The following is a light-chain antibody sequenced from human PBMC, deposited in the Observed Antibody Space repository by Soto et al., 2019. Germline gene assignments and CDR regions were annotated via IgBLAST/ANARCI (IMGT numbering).Light chain of an antibody. J-gene: IGLJ2*01. CDR3: CSYAGSDTVL. CDR1: SSDLGSYNL. CDR2: EGS. V-gene: IGLV2-23*01. Sequence: QSALTQPASVSGSPGQSITISCTGTSSDLGSYNLVSWYQQHPGKPPKLLIYEGSKRPSGVSDRFSGSKSGNMASLTITGLQADDEADYHCCSYAGSDTVLFGGGTQLTVL.